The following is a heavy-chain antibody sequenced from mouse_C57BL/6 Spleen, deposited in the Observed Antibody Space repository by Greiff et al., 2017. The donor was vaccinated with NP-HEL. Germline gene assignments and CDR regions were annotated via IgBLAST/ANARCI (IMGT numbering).Heavy chain of an antibody. D-gene: IGHD1-1*01. V-gene: IGHV1-59*01. CDR1: GYTFTSYW. CDR3: ARAYYYGSSYY. CDR2: IDPSDSYT. J-gene: IGHJ2*01. Sequence: VQLQQSGAELVRPGTSVKLSCKASGYTFTSYWMHWVKQRPGQGLEWIGVIDPSDSYTNYNQKFKGKATLTVDTSSSTAYMQLSSLTSEDSAVYYCARAYYYGSSYYWGQGTTLTVSS.